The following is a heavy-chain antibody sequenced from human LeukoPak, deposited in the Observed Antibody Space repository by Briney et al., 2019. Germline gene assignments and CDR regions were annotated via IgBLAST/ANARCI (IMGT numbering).Heavy chain of an antibody. V-gene: IGHV1-8*03. CDR2: MNPNSGST. Sequence: ASVKVSCKASGYTFTSYDINWVRQATGQGLEWMGWMNPNSGSTGYAQKFQGRVTITRNTSISTAYMELSGLRSEDMAVYYCARGRSTGYAYYFEYWGQGTLVTVSS. J-gene: IGHJ4*02. D-gene: IGHD5-12*01. CDR1: GYTFTSYD. CDR3: ARGRSTGYAYYFEY.